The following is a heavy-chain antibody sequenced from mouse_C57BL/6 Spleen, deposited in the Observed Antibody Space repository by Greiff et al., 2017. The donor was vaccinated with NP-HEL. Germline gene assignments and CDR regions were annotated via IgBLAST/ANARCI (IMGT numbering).Heavy chain of an antibody. V-gene: IGHV5-17*01. CDR1: GFTFSDYG. J-gene: IGHJ2*01. Sequence: DVKLVESGGGLVKPGGSLKLSCAASGFTFSDYGMHWVRQAPEKGLEWVAYISSGSSTIYYADTVKGRFTISRDNAKNTLFLQMSNLRAEDTAMYYCSRKSCSLDYWGQGTTLTVSS. CDR3: SRKSCSLDY. CDR2: ISSGSSTI.